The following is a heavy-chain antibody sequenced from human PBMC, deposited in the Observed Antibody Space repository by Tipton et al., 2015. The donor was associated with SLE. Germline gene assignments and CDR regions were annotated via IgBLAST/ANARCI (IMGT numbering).Heavy chain of an antibody. V-gene: IGHV3-30*02. Sequence: SLRLSCAASGFTFSTYGMHWVRQAPGKGLEWVAFIRYDGSNKYYADSVKGRFTISRDNAKNSLYLQMNSLRAEDTAVYYCARVVKAADDAFDIWGQGTMVTVSS. J-gene: IGHJ3*02. D-gene: IGHD2/OR15-2a*01. CDR1: GFTFSTYG. CDR3: ARVVKAADDAFDI. CDR2: IRYDGSNK.